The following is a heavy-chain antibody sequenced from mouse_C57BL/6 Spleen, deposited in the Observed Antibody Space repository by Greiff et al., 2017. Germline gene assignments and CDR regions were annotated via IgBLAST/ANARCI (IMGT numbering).Heavy chain of an antibody. Sequence: VQLQQSDAELVKPGASVKMSCKASGYTFTSYWITWVKQRPGQGLEWIGDIYPGSGSTNYNEKFKSKATLTVDTSSSTAYMQLSSLTSEDSAVYYCARLGNYGSSSYYAMDYWGQGTSVTVSS. CDR3: ARLGNYGSSSYYAMDY. CDR1: GYTFTSYW. J-gene: IGHJ4*01. V-gene: IGHV1-55*01. D-gene: IGHD1-1*01. CDR2: IYPGSGST.